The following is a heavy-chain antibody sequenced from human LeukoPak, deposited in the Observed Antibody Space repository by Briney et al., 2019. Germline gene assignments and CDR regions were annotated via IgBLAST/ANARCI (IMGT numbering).Heavy chain of an antibody. Sequence: PGGPLRLSCSASGFSFSMYGMHWVRQAPGKGLVWVSRINSDGSSTNYADSVKGRFTISRDNAKNTLYLQMNSLRAEDTAVYYCARGRRYCSGGSCYFNYWGQGTLVTVSS. CDR2: INSDGSST. V-gene: IGHV3-74*01. CDR3: ARGRRYCSGGSCYFNY. CDR1: GFSFSMYG. D-gene: IGHD2-15*01. J-gene: IGHJ4*02.